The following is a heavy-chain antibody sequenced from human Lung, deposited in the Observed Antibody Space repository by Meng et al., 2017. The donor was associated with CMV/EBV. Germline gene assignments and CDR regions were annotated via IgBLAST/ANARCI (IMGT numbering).Heavy chain of an antibody. CDR2: INPNSGGT. CDR3: ARLPYGQSGPPLHI. D-gene: IGHD3-3*01. J-gene: IGHJ3*02. CDR1: GYTFTGYY. Sequence: SXXVSXKASGYTFTGYYMHWVRQAPGQGLEWMGWINPNSGGTNYAQKFQGRVTMTRDTSISTAYMELSRLRYDDTNVYYRARLPYGQSGPPLHIWGQGAMVTVSS. V-gene: IGHV1-2*02.